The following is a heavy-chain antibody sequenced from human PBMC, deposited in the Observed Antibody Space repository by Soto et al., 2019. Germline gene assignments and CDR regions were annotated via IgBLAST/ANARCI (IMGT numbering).Heavy chain of an antibody. CDR2: ISFDGSNK. D-gene: IGHD2-15*01. CDR1: GFTFSSYG. CDR3: TKDKLTNYCYGMDV. J-gene: IGHJ6*02. V-gene: IGHV3-30*18. Sequence: QVQLVEPGGGVVQPGRSLRLYCAASGFTFSSYGMHWVSQAPGKGLEWVAVISFDGSNKYYADSVKGRFTISRHNSKNTRYLQMNDLVADDTAMYYCTKDKLTNYCYGMDVWGLGTTVTVSS.